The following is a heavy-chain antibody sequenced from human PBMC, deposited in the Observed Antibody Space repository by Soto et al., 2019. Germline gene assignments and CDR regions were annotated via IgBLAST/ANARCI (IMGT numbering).Heavy chain of an antibody. D-gene: IGHD2-15*01. CDR3: ASRYCSGGSCATIDY. Sequence: PGGSLRLSCAASGFTFSSYSMNWVRQAPGKGLEWVSSISSSSSYIYYADSVKGRFTISRDNAKNSLYLQMNSLRAEDTAVYYCASRYCSGGSCATIDYWGQGTLVTVS. J-gene: IGHJ4*02. CDR1: GFTFSSYS. CDR2: ISSSSSYI. V-gene: IGHV3-21*01.